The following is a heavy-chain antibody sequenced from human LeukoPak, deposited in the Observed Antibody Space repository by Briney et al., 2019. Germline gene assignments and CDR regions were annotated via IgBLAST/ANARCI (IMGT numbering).Heavy chain of an antibody. CDR2: ISAYSGNT. CDR3: ARDSVVGASTFDY. D-gene: IGHD1-26*01. J-gene: IGHJ4*02. CDR1: GYSFTSYW. Sequence: GESLKISCKGSGYSFTSYWIGWVRQAPGQGLEWMGWISAYSGNTNYAQNLQGRVTMTTDTSTSTAYMELTGLGFDDTALYYCARDSVVGASTFDYWGQGTLVTVSS. V-gene: IGHV1-18*04.